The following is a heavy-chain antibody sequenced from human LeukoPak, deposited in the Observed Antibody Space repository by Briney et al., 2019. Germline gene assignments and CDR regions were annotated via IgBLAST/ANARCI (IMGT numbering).Heavy chain of an antibody. V-gene: IGHV3-30-3*01. CDR2: ISYDGSNK. Sequence: GRSLRLSCAASGFTFSSYAMHWVRQAPGKGLEWVAVISYDGSNKYYAESVKGRFTISRDNSKNTLYLQMNSLRAEDTAVYYCARGGAVAVLYYFDYWGQGTLVTVSS. D-gene: IGHD6-19*01. J-gene: IGHJ4*02. CDR1: GFTFSSYA. CDR3: ARGGAVAVLYYFDY.